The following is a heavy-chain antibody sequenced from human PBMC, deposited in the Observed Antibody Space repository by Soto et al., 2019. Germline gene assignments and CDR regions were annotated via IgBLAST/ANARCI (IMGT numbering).Heavy chain of an antibody. Sequence: SETLSLTCAVYGGSFSGYYWSWIRQPPGKGLEWIGEINHSGSTNYNPSLKSRVTISVDTSKNQFSLKLSSVTAADTAVYYCARGVTSVVSVIAVAIYYFDYWGQGTLVTVSS. CDR3: ARGVTSVVSVIAVAIYYFDY. D-gene: IGHD6-19*01. V-gene: IGHV4-34*01. CDR2: INHSGST. CDR1: GGSFSGYY. J-gene: IGHJ4*02.